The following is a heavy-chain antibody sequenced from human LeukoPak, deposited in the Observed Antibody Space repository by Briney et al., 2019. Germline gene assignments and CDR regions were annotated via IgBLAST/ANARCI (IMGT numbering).Heavy chain of an antibody. Sequence: GGSLRLSCAASGFTFSSYAMHWVRQAPGKGLEWVAVISYDGSSKYYADSVKGRFTISRGNSKNTLYLQMNSLRAEDTAVYYCARDIMEWHYYGMDVWGQGTTVTVSS. D-gene: IGHD1-1*01. CDR3: ARDIMEWHYYGMDV. CDR2: ISYDGSSK. V-gene: IGHV3-30-3*01. CDR1: GFTFSSYA. J-gene: IGHJ6*02.